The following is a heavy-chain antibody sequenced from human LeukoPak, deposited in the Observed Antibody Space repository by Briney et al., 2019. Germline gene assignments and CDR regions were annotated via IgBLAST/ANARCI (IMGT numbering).Heavy chain of an antibody. V-gene: IGHV3-30*03. CDR3: ARVGYCSGGSCRSYYYYYYMDV. J-gene: IGHJ6*03. Sequence: GGSLRLSCAASGFTFSSYGMHWVRQAPGKGLEWVAVISYDGSNKYYADSVKGRFTISRDNAKNSLYLQMNSLRAEDTAVYYCARVGYCSGGSCRSYYYYYYMDVWGKGTTVTVSS. CDR2: ISYDGSNK. D-gene: IGHD2-15*01. CDR1: GFTFSSYG.